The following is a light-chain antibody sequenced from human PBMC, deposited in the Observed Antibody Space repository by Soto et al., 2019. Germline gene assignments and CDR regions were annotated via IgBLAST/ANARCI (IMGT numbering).Light chain of an antibody. CDR2: AAS. CDR3: QQSTDAPYT. Sequence: DIQMTQSPSSLSASVGDRVTITCRASQSISTYLNWYQQKPGKAPNLLIYAASSLQSGVPSRFSGSGSGTDFTLTISSLQPEDVATYSCQQSTDAPYTFGQGTKLEI. V-gene: IGKV1-39*01. J-gene: IGKJ2*01. CDR1: QSISTY.